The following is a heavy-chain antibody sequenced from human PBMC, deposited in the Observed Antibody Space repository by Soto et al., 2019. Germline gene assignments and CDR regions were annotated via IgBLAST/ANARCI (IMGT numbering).Heavy chain of an antibody. V-gene: IGHV3-74*01. Sequence: EVHLVESGGGLVQPGGSLRLSCAASGFTFSTHWMHWVRQAPGKGLVWVSRINGDGSETTYADSVKGRLTNSRDNAKNTLYIQVNNLRVEETSVYYCAGDSPHDSSVAGYYWCQGDLVTVSS. CDR1: GFTFSTHW. D-gene: IGHD3-22*01. J-gene: IGHJ4*02. CDR3: AGDSPHDSSVAGYY. CDR2: INGDGSET.